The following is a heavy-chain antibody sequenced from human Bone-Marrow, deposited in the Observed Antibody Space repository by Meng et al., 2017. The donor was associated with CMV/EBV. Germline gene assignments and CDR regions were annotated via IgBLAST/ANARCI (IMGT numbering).Heavy chain of an antibody. CDR2: ISSSSYI. V-gene: IGHV3-21*01. CDR1: GFTFSSYS. J-gene: IGHJ6*02. CDR3: ARDTRIRFLEWLSHYYGMDV. Sequence: GGSLRLSCAASGFTFSSYSMNWVRQAPGKGLEWVSSISSSSYIYYADSVKGRFTISRDNAKNSLYLQMNSLRAEDTAVYYCARDTRIRFLEWLSHYYGMDVWGQGTTVTVSS. D-gene: IGHD3-3*01.